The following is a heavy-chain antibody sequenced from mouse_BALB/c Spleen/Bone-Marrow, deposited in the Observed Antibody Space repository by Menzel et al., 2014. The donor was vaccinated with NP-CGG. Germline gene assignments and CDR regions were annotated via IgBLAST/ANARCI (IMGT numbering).Heavy chain of an antibody. CDR2: ISDGGSYT. V-gene: IGHV5-4*02. CDR1: GFTFSDYY. D-gene: IGHD1-1*01. J-gene: IGHJ1*01. Sequence: DVMLVESGGGLVKPGGSLKLSCAASGFTFSDYYMYWVRQTPEKGLEWVATISDGGSYTYYPDSVKGRFTISRDNAKNSLYLQMTSLKSEDTAVYYCARDSYYYGSSYWYFDVWGAGTTVTVSS. CDR3: ARDSYYYGSSYWYFDV.